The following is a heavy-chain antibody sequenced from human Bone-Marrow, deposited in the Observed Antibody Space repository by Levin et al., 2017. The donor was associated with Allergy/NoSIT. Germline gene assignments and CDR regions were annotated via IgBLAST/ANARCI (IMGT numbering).Heavy chain of an antibody. V-gene: IGHV3-11*01. CDR3: ARDLKGYYYGMDF. J-gene: IGHJ6*02. CDR2: ISGTGKTI. D-gene: IGHD3-9*01. Sequence: GGSLRLSCAASGFTFSDYYMSWVRQAPGKGLEWVAYISGTGKTIYYGESVKGRFTISRDNAESSVYLQLSGLRAEDTAVYYCARDLKGYYYGMDFWGQGTTVTVSS. CDR1: GFTFSDYY.